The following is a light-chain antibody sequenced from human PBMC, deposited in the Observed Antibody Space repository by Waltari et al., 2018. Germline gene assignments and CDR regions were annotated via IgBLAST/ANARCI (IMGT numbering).Light chain of an antibody. CDR1: QSVLYSSNNKNQ. Sequence: DIVMTQSPESLAVSLGERATINCKSSQSVLYSSNNKNQLAWYQQKPGQPPKLLLYWASTRESGVPDRFSGSGSETDFTLTISSQQAEDVAVYYCHQYYSTPFTFGQGTKLEIK. J-gene: IGKJ2*01. V-gene: IGKV4-1*01. CDR3: HQYYSTPFT. CDR2: WAS.